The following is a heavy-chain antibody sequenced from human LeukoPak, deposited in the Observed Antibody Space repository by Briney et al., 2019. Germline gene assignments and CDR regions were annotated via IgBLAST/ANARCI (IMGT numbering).Heavy chain of an antibody. Sequence: QPGGSLRLSCAASEFTFNNYWMSWVRQAPGKGLEWVANIKQDGSEKYYVDSVKGRFTISRDNAKNSLYLQMNSLRAEDTAVYYCARAGNYDSSGYDYWGQGTLVTVSS. CDR1: EFTFNNYW. D-gene: IGHD3-22*01. CDR3: ARAGNYDSSGYDY. V-gene: IGHV3-7*01. CDR2: IKQDGSEK. J-gene: IGHJ4*02.